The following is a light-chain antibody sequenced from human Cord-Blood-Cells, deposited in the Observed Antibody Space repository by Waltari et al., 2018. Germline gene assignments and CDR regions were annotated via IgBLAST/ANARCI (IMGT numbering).Light chain of an antibody. CDR2: DAS. Sequence: EIVLTQSPATLSLSPGERATLSCRASQSVSSYLAWYQQKPGQAPRLLIYDASNRATGIPARFSGSRSGTDVTLTISSLEPVDFAVYYCQQRSNWPPLTFGGGTKVEIK. J-gene: IGKJ4*02. CDR1: QSVSSY. CDR3: QQRSNWPPLT. V-gene: IGKV3-11*01.